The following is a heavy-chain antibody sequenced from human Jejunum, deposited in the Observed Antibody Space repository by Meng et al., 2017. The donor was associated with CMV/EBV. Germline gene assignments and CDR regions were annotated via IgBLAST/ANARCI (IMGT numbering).Heavy chain of an antibody. J-gene: IGHJ6*02. CDR2: ISSTSSYI. D-gene: IGHD2-2*01. CDR1: GLSVSSFS. CDR3: ANQLPWNYYYGMDL. V-gene: IGHV3-21*01. Sequence: SGLSVSSFSMNGVHQAAGKGLEWVASISSTSSYIYYADSLKGRFAISRDNAKNSLFLQMNSLRAEDTAVYYCANQLPWNYYYGMDLWGQGTTVTVSS.